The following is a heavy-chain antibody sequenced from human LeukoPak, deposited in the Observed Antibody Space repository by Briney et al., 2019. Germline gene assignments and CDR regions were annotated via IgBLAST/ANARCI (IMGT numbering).Heavy chain of an antibody. D-gene: IGHD3-22*01. V-gene: IGHV1-69*05. CDR3: ARDSWGYDSSGYYYPLGYFDY. J-gene: IGHJ4*02. CDR1: GGTFSSYA. Sequence: ASVKVSCKASGGTFSSYAISWVRQAPGQGLEWMGRIIPIFGTANYAQKFQGRVTITTDESTSTAYMELSSLRSEDTAVYYCARDSWGYDSSGYYYPLGYFDYWSQGTLVTVSS. CDR2: IIPIFGTA.